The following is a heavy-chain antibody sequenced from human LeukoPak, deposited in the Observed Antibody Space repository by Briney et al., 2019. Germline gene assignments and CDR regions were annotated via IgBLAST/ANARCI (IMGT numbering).Heavy chain of an antibody. CDR3: ASGVGYYYDSSGYY. CDR1: GFTFSSYE. Sequence: GGSLRLSCAASGFTFSSYEMNWVRQAPGKGLEWVSYISSSGSTIYYADSVKGRFTISRDNAKSSLYLQMNSLRAEDTAVYYCASGVGYYYDSSGYYWGQGTLVTVSS. D-gene: IGHD3-22*01. J-gene: IGHJ4*02. V-gene: IGHV3-48*03. CDR2: ISSSGSTI.